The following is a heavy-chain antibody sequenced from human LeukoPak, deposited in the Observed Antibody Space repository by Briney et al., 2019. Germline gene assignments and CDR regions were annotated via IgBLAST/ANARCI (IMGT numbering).Heavy chain of an antibody. CDR3: ARREDLWYFDL. J-gene: IGHJ2*01. CDR2: IYYTGST. V-gene: IGHV4-59*08. Sequence: PSETLSLTCTISGGSISTYYWSWIRQPPGKGLEWIGYIYYTGSTNYNPSLKSRVTFSVDTSKNQFSLRLISVTAADTAVYYCARREDLWYFDLWGRGALVTVSS. CDR1: GGSISTYY.